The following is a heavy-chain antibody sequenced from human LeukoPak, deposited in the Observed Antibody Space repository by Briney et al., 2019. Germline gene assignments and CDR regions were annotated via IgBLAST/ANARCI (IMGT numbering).Heavy chain of an antibody. CDR1: GFTFSSYW. J-gene: IGHJ4*02. D-gene: IGHD3-22*01. V-gene: IGHV3-74*01. Sequence: GGSLRLSCAASGFTFSSYWMHWVRHAPGKGLVWVSRINSDGSSTTYADSVKGRFTISRDNAKNTLYLQMNSLRAEDTAMYYCVRQYSYDSSGYYPWDYWGQGTLVTVSS. CDR2: INSDGSST. CDR3: VRQYSYDSSGYYPWDY.